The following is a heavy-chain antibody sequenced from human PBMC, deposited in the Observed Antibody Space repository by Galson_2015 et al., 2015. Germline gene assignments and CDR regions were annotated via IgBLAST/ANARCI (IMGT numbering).Heavy chain of an antibody. CDR3: ARHNYYYYGMDV. CDR2: IYYSGST. CDR1: GGSISSSSYY. J-gene: IGHJ6*02. V-gene: IGHV4-39*01. Sequence: SETLSLTCTVSGGSISSSSYYWGWIRQPPGKGLEWIGSIYYSGSTYYNPSLKSRVTISVDTSKNQFSLKLSSVTAADTAVYYCARHNYYYYGMDVWGQGTTVTVSS.